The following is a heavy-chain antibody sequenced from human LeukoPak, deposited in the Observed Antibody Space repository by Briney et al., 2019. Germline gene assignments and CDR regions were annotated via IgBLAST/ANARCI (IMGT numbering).Heavy chain of an antibody. D-gene: IGHD3-22*01. CDR3: ASHASSGYSHFDY. CDR2: MYYSGST. Sequence: PSDTLSLTCTVSGGSISNYYWSWIRQPPGKGLEWIGYMYYSGSTNYNPSLKSRVTISVDTSKNQFSLKLSFVIAADTAVYYCASHASSGYSHFDYWGQGTLVTVSS. J-gene: IGHJ4*02. CDR1: GGSISNYY. V-gene: IGHV4-59*07.